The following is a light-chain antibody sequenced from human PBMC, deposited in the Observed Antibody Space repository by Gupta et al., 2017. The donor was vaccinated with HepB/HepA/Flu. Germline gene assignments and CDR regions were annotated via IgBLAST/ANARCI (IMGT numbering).Light chain of an antibody. CDR2: GAS. CDR3: QQDNLRPIT. V-gene: IGKV3-15*01. CDR1: QSVYSS. J-gene: IGKJ4*01. Sequence: IVMTQSPASLSVSPGERVTLSCRASQSVYSSLAWYQQKPGQAPRLLIYGASTRATDIPARFSGSGSGTEFTLTISILHSEDFAVYFCQQDNLRPITFGRGTKVEIK.